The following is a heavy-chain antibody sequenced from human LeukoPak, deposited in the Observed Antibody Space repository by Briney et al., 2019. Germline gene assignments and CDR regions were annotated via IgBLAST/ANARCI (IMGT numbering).Heavy chain of an antibody. Sequence: ASVKVSCKASGYTFTSYYMHWVRQAPGQGLEWMGIINPSGGSTSYAQKSQGRVTMTRDTSTSTVYMELSSLRSEDTAVYYCARDFGQGNIVATIGIGCLGYWGQGTLVTVSS. CDR2: INPSGGST. V-gene: IGHV1-46*01. J-gene: IGHJ4*02. D-gene: IGHD5-12*01. CDR3: ARDFGQGNIVATIGIGCLGY. CDR1: GYTFTSYY.